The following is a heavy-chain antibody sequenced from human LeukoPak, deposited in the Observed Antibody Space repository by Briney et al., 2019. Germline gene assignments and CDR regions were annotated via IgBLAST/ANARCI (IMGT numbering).Heavy chain of an antibody. J-gene: IGHJ4*02. Sequence: GGSLRLSCAASGFTFSSYSMNWVRQAPGKGLEWDSSISSSSSYIYYADSVKGHFTVSRDNSKNTVFLQMHSLGAEDTAVYYCSKGETDTGTLTHVYWGPGTLVTVSS. CDR2: ISSSSSYI. CDR3: SKGETDTGTLTHVY. V-gene: IGHV3-21*04. CDR1: GFTFSSYS. D-gene: IGHD1-7*01.